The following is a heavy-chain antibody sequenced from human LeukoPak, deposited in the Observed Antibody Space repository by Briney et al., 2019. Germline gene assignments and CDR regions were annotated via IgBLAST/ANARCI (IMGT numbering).Heavy chain of an antibody. Sequence: PSETLSLTCNVSGGSIRGYYWSWIRQPPGKGLEWIGYIYSSGSTNYNPSLKSRVTISVDTSKNQFSLKVSSVTAADTAVYYCARLGRGYSSSRGFGYWGQGTLVTVSS. V-gene: IGHV4-59*08. D-gene: IGHD6-13*01. CDR1: GGSIRGYY. J-gene: IGHJ4*02. CDR2: IYSSGST. CDR3: ARLGRGYSSSRGFGY.